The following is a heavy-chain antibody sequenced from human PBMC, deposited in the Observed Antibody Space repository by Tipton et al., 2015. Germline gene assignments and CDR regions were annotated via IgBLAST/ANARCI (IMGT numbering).Heavy chain of an antibody. V-gene: IGHV3-11*06. CDR1: GFTFSDYY. J-gene: IGHJ4*02. D-gene: IGHD3-22*01. Sequence: SLRLSCAGSGFTFSDYYLSWVRQAPGKGLEWVSSISSGSGSKYYADSVEGRFTVSRDNAKNSLYLQMNSLRDEDTALYYCAREKGSYYDGSGYYHYWGQGTLVTVSS. CDR2: ISSGSGSK. CDR3: AREKGSYYDGSGYYHY.